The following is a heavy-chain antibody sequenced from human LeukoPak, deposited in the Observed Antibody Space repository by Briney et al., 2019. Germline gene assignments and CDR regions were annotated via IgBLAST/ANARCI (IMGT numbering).Heavy chain of an antibody. D-gene: IGHD1-26*01. CDR3: ASGTIVGARGADN. CDR2: ISGSSYHI. V-gene: IGHV3-21*01. Sequence: GGXXRXSXAXXGFXFXTCXMKWVRQAPGKALEWXSSISGSSYHIYYADSVKGRFTISRDDANNLLYLQMNSLRAEDTAVYYCASGTIVGARGADNWGQGTLVTVSS. J-gene: IGHJ4*02. CDR1: GFXFXTCX.